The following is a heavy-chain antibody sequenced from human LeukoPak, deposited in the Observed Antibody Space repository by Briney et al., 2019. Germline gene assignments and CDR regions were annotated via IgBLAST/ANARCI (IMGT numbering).Heavy chain of an antibody. V-gene: IGHV1-69*13. D-gene: IGHD3-22*01. CDR3: ARAGVWDYSDSSGYHNAAFDI. Sequence: SVKVSCKASGGTFSSYAISWVRQAPGQGLEWMGGIIPIFGTANYAQKFQGRVTITADESTSTAYMDLSRLRSDDTAVYYCARAGVWDYSDSSGYHNAAFDIWGQGTMVTVSS. CDR1: GGTFSSYA. CDR2: IIPIFGTA. J-gene: IGHJ3*02.